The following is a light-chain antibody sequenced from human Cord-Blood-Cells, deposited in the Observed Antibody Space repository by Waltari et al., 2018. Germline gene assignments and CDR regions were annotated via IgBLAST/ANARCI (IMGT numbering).Light chain of an antibody. Sequence: EIVLTQSPATLSLSPGERATLSCRASQSVSSYLAWYQQKPGQAPRLLIYDASNRATGIPARFSGSGSGTDFTLTIGSLEPEDVAVYYCQQRSNWPWTFGQGTKVEIK. CDR3: QQRSNWPWT. V-gene: IGKV3-11*01. J-gene: IGKJ1*01. CDR2: DAS. CDR1: QSVSSY.